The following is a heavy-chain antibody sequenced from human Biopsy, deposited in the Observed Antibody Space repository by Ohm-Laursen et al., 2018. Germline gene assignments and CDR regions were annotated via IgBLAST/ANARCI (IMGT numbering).Heavy chain of an antibody. CDR1: GESFSDYY. CDR3: AREGGGLLPIRLTDF. CDR2: INHRGRS. Sequence: TLSLTCEVSGESFSDYYWSWIRQSPGKGLEWIGKINHRGRSSYSPSLQSRVTISVDASKNQFSLNMKSVTAADTAVYFCAREGGGLLPIRLTDFWGPGMMVTVSS. J-gene: IGHJ4*02. D-gene: IGHD1-26*01. V-gene: IGHV4-34*01.